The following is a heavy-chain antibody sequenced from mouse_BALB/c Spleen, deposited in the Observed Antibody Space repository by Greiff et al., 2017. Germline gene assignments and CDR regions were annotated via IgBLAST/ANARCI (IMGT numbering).Heavy chain of an antibody. J-gene: IGHJ1*01. D-gene: IGHD2-3*01. CDR3: ARKEDGYYGYFDV. Sequence: VKLEESGPGLVAPSQSLSITCTVSGFSLTSYGVHWVRQPPGKGLEWLGVIWAGGSTNYNSALMSRLSISKDNSKSQVFLKMNSLQTDDTAMYYCARKEDGYYGYFDVWGAGTTVTVSS. V-gene: IGHV2-9*02. CDR2: IWAGGST. CDR1: GFSLTSYG.